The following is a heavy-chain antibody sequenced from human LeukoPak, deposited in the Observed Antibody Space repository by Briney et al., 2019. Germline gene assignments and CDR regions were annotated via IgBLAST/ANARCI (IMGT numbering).Heavy chain of an antibody. J-gene: IGHJ4*02. D-gene: IGHD3-22*01. V-gene: IGHV1-69*13. Sequence: SVKVSCKASGGTFSSYAISWVRQAPGQRLEWMGGIIPIFGTANYAQKFQGRVTITADESTSTAYMELSSLRSEDTAVYYCATRGYYDSSGYYFGYWGQGTLVTVSS. CDR1: GGTFSSYA. CDR3: ATRGYYDSSGYYFGY. CDR2: IIPIFGTA.